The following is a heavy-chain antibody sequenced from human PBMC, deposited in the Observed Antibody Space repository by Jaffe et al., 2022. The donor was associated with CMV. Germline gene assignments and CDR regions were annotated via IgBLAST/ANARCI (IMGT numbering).Heavy chain of an antibody. J-gene: IGHJ5*02. Sequence: QMQLVQSGPEVKKPGTSVKVSCKASGFTFTSSAVQWVRQARGQRLEWIGWIVVGSGNTNYAQKFQERVTITRDMSTSTAYMELSSLRSEDTAVYYCAAEDSSGSKDINWFDPWGQGTLVTVSS. CDR1: GFTFTSSA. V-gene: IGHV1-58*01. CDR2: IVVGSGNT. D-gene: IGHD6-19*01. CDR3: AAEDSSGSKDINWFDP.